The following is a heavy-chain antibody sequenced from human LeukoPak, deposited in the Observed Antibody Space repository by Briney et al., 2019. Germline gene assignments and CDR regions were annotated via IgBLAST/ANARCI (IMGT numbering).Heavy chain of an antibody. Sequence: SETLSLTCTVSGDSVSNGNYYWSWLRQPPGKALEWIGYIYYTGKTYYNPSLEGRVTILVDTSRNHFSVKLSSVTAADTAVYYCARSQNYYGSGDYWSQGALVTVSS. CDR1: GDSVSNGNYY. D-gene: IGHD3-10*01. CDR2: IYYTGKT. V-gene: IGHV4-61*03. CDR3: ARSQNYYGSGDY. J-gene: IGHJ4*02.